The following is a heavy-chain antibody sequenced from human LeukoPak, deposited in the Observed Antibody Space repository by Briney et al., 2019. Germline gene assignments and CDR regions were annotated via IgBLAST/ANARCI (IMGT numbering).Heavy chain of an antibody. D-gene: IGHD3-22*01. CDR1: GFTFDDYA. CDR3: ANDGTYYYDSSGYWGYFDY. J-gene: IGHJ4*02. V-gene: IGHV3-9*01. CDR2: INWNSGSI. Sequence: GGSLRLSCAASGFTFDDYAMHWVRQAPGKGLEWVSGINWNSGSIGYADSVKGRFTISRDNAKNSLYLQMNSLRAEDTALYYCANDGTYYYDSSGYWGYFDYWGQGTLVTVSS.